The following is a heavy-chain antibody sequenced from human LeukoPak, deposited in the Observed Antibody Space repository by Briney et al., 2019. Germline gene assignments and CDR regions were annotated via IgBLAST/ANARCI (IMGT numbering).Heavy chain of an antibody. J-gene: IGHJ4*02. D-gene: IGHD3-9*01. CDR2: IYYSGST. Sequence: SETVSLTCTVSGGSISSYYWSWIRQPPGKGLEWIGYIYYSGSTNYNPSLKSRVTISVDTSKNQFSLKLSSVTAADPAVYYCARELYGILDYWGQGTLVTVSS. V-gene: IGHV4-59*01. CDR1: GGSISSYY. CDR3: ARELYGILDY.